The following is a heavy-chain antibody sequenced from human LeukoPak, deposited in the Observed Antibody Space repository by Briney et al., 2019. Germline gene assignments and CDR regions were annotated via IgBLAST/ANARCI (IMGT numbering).Heavy chain of an antibody. CDR2: IIPIFGTA. Sequence: GASVKVSCKASGGTFSSYAISWVRQAPGQGLEWMGGIIPIFGTANYAQKFQGRVTIIADESTSTAYMELSSLRSEDTAVYYCARSAMAPWYYYYMDVWGKGTTVTVSS. CDR3: ARSAMAPWYYYYMDV. J-gene: IGHJ6*03. CDR1: GGTFSSYA. D-gene: IGHD5-18*01. V-gene: IGHV1-69*13.